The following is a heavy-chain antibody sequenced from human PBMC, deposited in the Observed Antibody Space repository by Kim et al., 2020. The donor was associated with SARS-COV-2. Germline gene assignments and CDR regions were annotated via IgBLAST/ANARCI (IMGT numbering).Heavy chain of an antibody. V-gene: IGHV3-74*01. J-gene: IGHJ4*02. CDR3: ARGYCSGGSCWGYDFDY. D-gene: IGHD2-15*01. Sequence: VKGRFNISRDNAKNTLYLQMNGMRAEDTAVYYCARGYCSGGSCWGYDFDYWGQGTLVTVSS.